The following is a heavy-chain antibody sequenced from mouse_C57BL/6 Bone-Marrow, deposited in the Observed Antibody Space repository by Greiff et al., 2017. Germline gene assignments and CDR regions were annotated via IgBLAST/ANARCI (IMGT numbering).Heavy chain of an antibody. CDR2: IDPEDGET. Sequence: EVQLQQSGAELVKPGASVKLSCTASGFNIKDYYMHWVKQRTEQGLEWIGRIDPEDGETKYAPQFQGKATITAYTSSNTAYLQLSSLTSEDTAVFYCASKGNWEAIDYWGQGTSVTVSS. V-gene: IGHV14-2*01. CDR3: ASKGNWEAIDY. CDR1: GFNIKDYY. D-gene: IGHD4-1*01. J-gene: IGHJ4*01.